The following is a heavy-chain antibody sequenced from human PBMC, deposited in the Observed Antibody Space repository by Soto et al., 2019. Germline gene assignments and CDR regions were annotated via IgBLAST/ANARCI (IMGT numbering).Heavy chain of an antibody. CDR1: GFTFSSYG. V-gene: IGHV3-33*03. J-gene: IGHJ4*02. Sequence: QVQLVASGGGVVQPGRSLRLSCAASGFTFSSYGMHWVRQAPGKGLEWVAVIWYDGSNKYYAESVKRRFTISRDKSKNPMYLQMNSLRADDTALYYCTNESEGGEFEYWGQGTLVTVS. CDR2: IWYDGSNK. CDR3: TNESEGGEFEY. D-gene: IGHD3-16*01.